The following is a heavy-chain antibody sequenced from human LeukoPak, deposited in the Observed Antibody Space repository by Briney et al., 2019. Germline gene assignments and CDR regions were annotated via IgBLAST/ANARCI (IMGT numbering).Heavy chain of an antibody. CDR2: ISGSGSGYNT. J-gene: IGHJ5*02. Sequence: GGSLRLSCAASGFTFSSYAMSWVRQAPGKGLEWVSAISGSGSGYNTNYADSVKGRFTISRDNSKNTLYLQMNSLRDDDTAVYYCAIGGSYGGEGFDPWGQGTLVTVSS. V-gene: IGHV3-23*01. D-gene: IGHD1-26*01. CDR1: GFTFSSYA. CDR3: AIGGSYGGEGFDP.